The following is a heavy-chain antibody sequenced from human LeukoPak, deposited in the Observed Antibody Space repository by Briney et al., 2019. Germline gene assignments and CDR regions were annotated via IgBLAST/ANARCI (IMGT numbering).Heavy chain of an antibody. CDR1: GGSFSGYY. D-gene: IGHD6-6*01. Sequence: SETLSLTCAVYGGSFSGYYWSWIRQPPGNGLEWIGEINHSGSTNYNPSLKSRVTISVDTSKNQFSLKLSSVTAADTAVYYCARGIRYSSSYYFDYWGQGTLVTVSS. CDR2: INHSGST. V-gene: IGHV4-34*01. J-gene: IGHJ4*02. CDR3: ARGIRYSSSYYFDY.